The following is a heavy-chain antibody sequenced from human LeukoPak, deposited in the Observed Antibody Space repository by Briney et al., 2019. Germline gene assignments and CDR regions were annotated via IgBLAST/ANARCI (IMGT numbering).Heavy chain of an antibody. Sequence: SVKVSCKASGGTFSSYAISWVRQAPGQGLEWMGRIIPILGIANYAQKFQGRVTITADKSTSTVYMELSSLRSEDTAVYYCARDQGSSEFAPWGQGTLVTVSS. CDR2: IIPILGIA. CDR3: ARDQGSSEFAP. CDR1: GGTFSSYA. D-gene: IGHD6-19*01. J-gene: IGHJ5*02. V-gene: IGHV1-69*04.